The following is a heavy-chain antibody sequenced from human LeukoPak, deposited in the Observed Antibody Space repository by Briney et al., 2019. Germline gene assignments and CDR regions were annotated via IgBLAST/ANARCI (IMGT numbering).Heavy chain of an antibody. CDR3: ARASLQFGP. J-gene: IGHJ5*02. D-gene: IGHD4-11*01. CDR2: IYYSGST. V-gene: IGHV4-59*01. Sequence: SETLSLTCTVSGGSISSYYWSWIRQPPGKGLEWIGYIYYSGSTNYNPSLKSRVTISVDTSKNQFSLKLSSVTAADTAVYYCARASLQFGPWGQGTLVTVSS. CDR1: GGSISSYY.